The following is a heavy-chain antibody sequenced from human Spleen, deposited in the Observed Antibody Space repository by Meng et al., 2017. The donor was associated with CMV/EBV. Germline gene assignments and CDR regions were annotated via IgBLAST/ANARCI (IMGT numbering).Heavy chain of an antibody. CDR1: GFALSDYY. J-gene: IGHJ6*02. CDR2: IGNGYSGSAI. D-gene: IGHD1/OR15-1a*01. CDR3: ARDWLNKAMDV. Sequence: GGSLRLSCAASGFALSDYYMIWMRQAPGRGLECILYIGNGYSGSAIYYADPVKGRFTISRDNAENSLYLQMNSLRAEDTAVYYCARDWLNKAMDVWGQGTTVTVSS. V-gene: IGHV3-11*01.